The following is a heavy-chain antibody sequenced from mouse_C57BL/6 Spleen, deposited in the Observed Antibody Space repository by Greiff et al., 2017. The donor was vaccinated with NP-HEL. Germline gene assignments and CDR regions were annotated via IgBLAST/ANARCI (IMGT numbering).Heavy chain of an antibody. D-gene: IGHD2-4*01. Sequence: VQLQQSGPGLVQPSQSLSITCTVSGFSLTSYGVHWVRQSPGKGLEWLGVIWSGGSTDYNAAFISRLSISKDNSKSQVFFKMNSLQADDTAIYYCASGDYDYDAWYFDVWGTGTTVTVSS. J-gene: IGHJ1*03. CDR1: GFSLTSYG. CDR3: ASGDYDYDAWYFDV. V-gene: IGHV2-2*01. CDR2: IWSGGST.